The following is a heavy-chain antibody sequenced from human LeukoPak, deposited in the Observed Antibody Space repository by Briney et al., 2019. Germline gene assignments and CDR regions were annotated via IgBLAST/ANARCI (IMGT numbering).Heavy chain of an antibody. D-gene: IGHD6-19*01. Sequence: GESLRLSCTASGFTFSNFWMGWVRQAPGKGLEWVANIKQDETEKFYLGSVKGRFTISRDNAKNSLYLQMNSLRAEDTAVYYCARDRWVAGPLYFDYWGQGTLVTVSS. V-gene: IGHV3-7*03. CDR1: GFTFSNFW. J-gene: IGHJ4*02. CDR3: ARDRWVAGPLYFDY. CDR2: IKQDETEK.